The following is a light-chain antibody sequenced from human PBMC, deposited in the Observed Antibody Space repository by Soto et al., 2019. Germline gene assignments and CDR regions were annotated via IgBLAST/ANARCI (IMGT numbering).Light chain of an antibody. Sequence: DIQMTQSTSTLSASVGDRVTITCRASHSIGSWLAWYQQKPGKAPKSLIYDASILESGVPSRFSGSGSGTEFTLTMSSLQPGEFATYYCQQYKSFLWTFGQGTKVET. CDR2: DAS. CDR1: HSIGSW. V-gene: IGKV1-5*01. CDR3: QQYKSFLWT. J-gene: IGKJ1*01.